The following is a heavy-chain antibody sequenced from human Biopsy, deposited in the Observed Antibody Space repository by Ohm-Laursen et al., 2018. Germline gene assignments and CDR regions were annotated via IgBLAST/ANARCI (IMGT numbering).Heavy chain of an antibody. CDR3: ARTPRDSFWSGSYKRGLWFDP. V-gene: IGHV4-39*07. Sequence: SETLSLTCTVSGGSISSETNYWGWIRQPPGKGLEWIGSIFYGGITNYNPSLKSRVTISKDTSENQFSLQVNPVTAADTAVYYCARTPRDSFWSGSYKRGLWFDPWGQGTLVIVSS. D-gene: IGHD3-3*01. CDR2: IFYGGIT. J-gene: IGHJ5*02. CDR1: GGSISSETNY.